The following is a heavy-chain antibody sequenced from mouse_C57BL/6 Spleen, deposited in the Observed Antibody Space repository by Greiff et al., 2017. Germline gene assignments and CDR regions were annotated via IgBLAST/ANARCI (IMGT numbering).Heavy chain of an antibody. CDR1: GFNINDDY. CDR3: TTITTVVAYYFDY. CDR2: IDPSNGAT. J-gene: IGHJ2*01. D-gene: IGHD1-1*01. V-gene: IGHV14-4*01. Sequence: VQLQQSGAELVRPGSSVKLSCTASGFNINDDYMHWVKQRPEQGLEWIGWIDPSNGATHSAPQFPGKAPITADTSSNPAYLQLSSMTSEDTAVYYCTTITTVVAYYFDYWGQGTTLTVSS.